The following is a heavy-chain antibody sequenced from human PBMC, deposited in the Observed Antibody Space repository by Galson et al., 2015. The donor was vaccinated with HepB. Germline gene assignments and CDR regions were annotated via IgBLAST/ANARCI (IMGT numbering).Heavy chain of an antibody. CDR2: ISYDGSNK. J-gene: IGHJ3*02. CDR1: GFTFSSYA. CDR3: ARDAVLRYFDWSQGRAFDI. D-gene: IGHD3-9*01. V-gene: IGHV3-30-3*01. Sequence: LRLSCAASGFTFSSYAMHWVRQAPGKGLEWVAVISYDGSNKYYADSVKGRFTISRDNSKNTLYLQMNSLRAEDTAVYYCARDAVLRYFDWSQGRAFDIWGQGTMVTVSS.